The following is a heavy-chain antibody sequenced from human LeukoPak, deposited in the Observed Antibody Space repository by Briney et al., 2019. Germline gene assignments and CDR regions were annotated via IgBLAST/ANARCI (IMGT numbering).Heavy chain of an antibody. J-gene: IGHJ4*02. CDR2: IYSSGST. D-gene: IGHD1-26*01. V-gene: IGHV4-4*07. Sequence: SETLSLTCTVSGGSINSYYWSWIRQPAGKGLEWIGRIYSSGSTVYNPSLKSRITMSVDTSENQFSLKLSSVTAADTAVYYCARDRGAETQKYFDYWGQGALVTVST. CDR3: ARDRGAETQKYFDY. CDR1: GGSINSYY.